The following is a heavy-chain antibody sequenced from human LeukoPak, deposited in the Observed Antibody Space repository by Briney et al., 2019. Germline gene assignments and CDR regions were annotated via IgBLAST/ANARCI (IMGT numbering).Heavy chain of an antibody. D-gene: IGHD5-24*01. CDR3: ARDERWLQPNFDY. J-gene: IGHJ4*02. Sequence: ASVKVSCKASGYTFTGYYMHWVRQAPGQGLECMGWINPNSGGTNYAQKFQGRVTMTRDTSISTAYMELSRLRSDDTAVYYCARDERWLQPNFDYWGQGTLVTVSS. V-gene: IGHV1-2*02. CDR1: GYTFTGYY. CDR2: INPNSGGT.